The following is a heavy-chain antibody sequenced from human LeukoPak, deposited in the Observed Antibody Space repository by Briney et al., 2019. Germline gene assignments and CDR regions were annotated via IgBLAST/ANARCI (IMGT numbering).Heavy chain of an antibody. Sequence: SETLSLTCSVSGGSIISSIYYWGWIRQPPGKRLEWIATINYSGTTHYNPSLKSRVTISADTSNNQFSLKLNSVTAADTAVYYCARGRWISGNYYNFDYWGQGTLVTVSS. V-gene: IGHV4-39*07. CDR2: INYSGTT. CDR1: GGSIISSIYY. CDR3: ARGRWISGNYYNFDY. D-gene: IGHD1-26*01. J-gene: IGHJ4*02.